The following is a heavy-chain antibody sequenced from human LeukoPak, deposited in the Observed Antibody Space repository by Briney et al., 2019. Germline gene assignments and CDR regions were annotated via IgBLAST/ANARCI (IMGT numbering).Heavy chain of an antibody. V-gene: IGHV3-33*01. CDR1: GFTFSSYG. CDR3: ARGRRRVSTVTTPNDY. Sequence: PGGSLRLSCAASGFTFSSYGMHWVRQAPGKGLEWVAVIWYDGSNKYYADSVKGRFTISRDNSKNTLYLQMNSLRAEDTAVYYCARGRRRVSTVTTPNDYWGQGTLVTVSS. J-gene: IGHJ4*02. CDR2: IWYDGSNK. D-gene: IGHD4-11*01.